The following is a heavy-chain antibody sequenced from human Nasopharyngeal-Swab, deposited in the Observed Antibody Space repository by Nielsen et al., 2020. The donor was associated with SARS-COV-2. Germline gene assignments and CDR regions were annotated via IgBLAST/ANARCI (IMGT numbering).Heavy chain of an antibody. CDR3: ARDRAGYSSSWYLIYYGMDV. V-gene: IGHV1-46*01. CDR2: INPSVSSA. J-gene: IGHJ6*02. CDR1: GYTFTSYY. Sequence: ASVKVSCKASGYTFTSYYIHWVRQAPGQGLEWMGIINPSVSSATYAQRFEGRVTMTRDTSASTAYMELSSLRSEDTAVYYCARDRAGYSSSWYLIYYGMDVWGQGTTVTVSS. D-gene: IGHD6-13*01.